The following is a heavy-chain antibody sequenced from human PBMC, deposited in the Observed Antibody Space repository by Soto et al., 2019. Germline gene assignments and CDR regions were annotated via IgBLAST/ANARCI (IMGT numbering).Heavy chain of an antibody. Sequence: KASETLSLTCTVSADSVSSDYYCWTWIRQPPGKGLEWIGYICSGGSTNYNPSLKSRVTISLDTYRNQFSLKLTSVTAADTAVYYCARDIRGYSRAFDYWGQGMLVTVSS. D-gene: IGHD5-18*01. CDR3: ARDIRGYSRAFDY. V-gene: IGHV4-61*01. CDR1: ADSVSSDYYC. J-gene: IGHJ4*02. CDR2: ICSGGST.